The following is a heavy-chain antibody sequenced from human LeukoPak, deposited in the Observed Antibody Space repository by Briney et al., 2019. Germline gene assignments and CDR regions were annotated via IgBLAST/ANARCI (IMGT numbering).Heavy chain of an antibody. V-gene: IGHV3-23*01. CDR3: ATSSGGGYYYYYYMDV. J-gene: IGHJ6*03. CDR1: GFTFNIYA. D-gene: IGHD3-16*01. Sequence: QPGGSLRLSCAASGFTFNIYAMSWVRQAPGKGLEWVSAISGSGGSTYYADSVKGRFTISRDNSKNTLYLQMNSLRAEDTAVYYCATSSGGGYYYYYYMDVWGQGTMVTVSS. CDR2: ISGSGGST.